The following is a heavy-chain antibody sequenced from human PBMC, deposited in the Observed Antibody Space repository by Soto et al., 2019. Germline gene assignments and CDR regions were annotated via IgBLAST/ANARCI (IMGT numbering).Heavy chain of an antibody. Sequence: SVKVSCKASGGTFSSYAISWVRQAPGQGLEWMGGIIPIFGTANYAQKFQGRVTITADESTSTAYMELSSLRYDDTAVYYCARETGTYYGSGSYYNFDYWGQGTLVTVSS. CDR2: IIPIFGTA. J-gene: IGHJ4*02. CDR1: GGTFSSYA. V-gene: IGHV1-69*13. CDR3: ARETGTYYGSGSYYNFDY. D-gene: IGHD3-10*01.